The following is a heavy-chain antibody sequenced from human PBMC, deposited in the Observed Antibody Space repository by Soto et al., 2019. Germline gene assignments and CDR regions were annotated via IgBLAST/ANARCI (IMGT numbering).Heavy chain of an antibody. CDR3: AKDLERGIAAAVNSFDP. J-gene: IGHJ5*02. Sequence: PGGSLRLSCAASGFTFSSYAMSWVRQAPGKGLEWVSAISGSGGSTYYADSVKGRFTISRDNSKNTLYLQMNSLRAEDTAVYYCAKDLERGIAAAVNSFDPWGQGTLVTVSS. D-gene: IGHD6-13*01. CDR2: ISGSGGST. CDR1: GFTFSSYA. V-gene: IGHV3-23*01.